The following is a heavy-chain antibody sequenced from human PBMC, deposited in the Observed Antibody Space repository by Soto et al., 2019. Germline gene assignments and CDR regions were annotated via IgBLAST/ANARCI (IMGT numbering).Heavy chain of an antibody. Sequence: PSVKVSCKASGYTFTGYYMHWVRQAPGQGLEWMGWINPNSGGTNYAQKFQGRVTMTRDTSISTAYMELSRLRSDDTAVYYCARDSSTQWYYGMDVWGQGTTVTVSS. CDR2: INPNSGGT. J-gene: IGHJ6*02. CDR3: ARDSSTQWYYGMDV. CDR1: GYTFTGYY. V-gene: IGHV1-2*02. D-gene: IGHD6-19*01.